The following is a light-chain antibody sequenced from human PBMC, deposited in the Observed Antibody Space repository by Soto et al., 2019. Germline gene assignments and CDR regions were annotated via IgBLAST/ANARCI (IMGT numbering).Light chain of an antibody. V-gene: IGKV3-11*01. Sequence: EIVMTQSPATLSLSPGERATLSCRDSESVGRNLAWYQQKPGQAPRLLNYGASTRATAIPPRFSGSGSGTDFTINVSSLEPADFPLYYCQQSSNWPPEITFGQGTRLEIK. CDR2: GAS. CDR3: QQSSNWPPEIT. J-gene: IGKJ5*01. CDR1: ESVGRN.